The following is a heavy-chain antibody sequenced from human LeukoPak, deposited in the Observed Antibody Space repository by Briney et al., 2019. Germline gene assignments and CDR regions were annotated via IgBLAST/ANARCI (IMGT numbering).Heavy chain of an antibody. CDR2: IYSDAGS. CDR1: GFTVSSNY. Sequence: PGGSLRLSCAASGFTVSSNYMSWVRQAPGKGLEWVSVIYSDAGSSYADSVKGRFTISRDNSKNTLFLQMNSLRAEDTAVYYCAREGLLDAFDIWGQGTMVTVSS. V-gene: IGHV3-66*01. J-gene: IGHJ3*02. CDR3: AREGLLDAFDI. D-gene: IGHD2-15*01.